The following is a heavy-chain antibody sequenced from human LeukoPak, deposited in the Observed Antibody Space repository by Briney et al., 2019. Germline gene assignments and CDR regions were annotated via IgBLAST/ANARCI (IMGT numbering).Heavy chain of an antibody. V-gene: IGHV4-59*08. Sequence: SETLSLTCTVSGGSISSYYWSWIRQPPGKGLEWIGYIYYSGSTNYNPSLKSRVTISVDTSKNQFSLKLSSVTAADTAVYYCARRDESSGYYYWFDPWGQGTLVTVSS. J-gene: IGHJ5*02. CDR1: GGSISSYY. CDR2: IYYSGST. CDR3: ARRDESSGYYYWFDP. D-gene: IGHD3-22*01.